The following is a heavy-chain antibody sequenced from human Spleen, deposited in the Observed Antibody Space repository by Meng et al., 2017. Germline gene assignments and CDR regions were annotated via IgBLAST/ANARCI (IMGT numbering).Heavy chain of an antibody. J-gene: IGHJ3*02. Sequence: ASVKVSCKASGYTFTSYGISWVRQAPGQGLEWMGWISAYNGNTNYAQKLQGRVTMTKDTSTSTAYMELRSLRSDDTAVYYCASKGGVAGQNSDDAFDIWGQGTMVTVSS. D-gene: IGHD6-19*01. CDR2: ISAYNGNT. CDR3: ASKGGVAGQNSDDAFDI. V-gene: IGHV1-18*01. CDR1: GYTFTSYG.